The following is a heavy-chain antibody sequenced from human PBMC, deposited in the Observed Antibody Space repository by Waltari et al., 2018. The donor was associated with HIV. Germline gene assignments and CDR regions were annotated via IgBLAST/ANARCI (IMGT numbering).Heavy chain of an antibody. Sequence: QVQLIQSGAEVKKPGASVKVSCKVSGYSLSELTIHWVRQPPGKGLEWMGGLDPEEEEEKYAQKCQGRAAMTEDTSTDTAYLELKGLTFADTAVYYCTLGRVTLTRGNCFDPWGQGTLVSVSS. CDR1: GYSLSELT. CDR3: TLGRVTLTRGNCFDP. CDR2: LDPEEEEE. D-gene: IGHD3-16*01. J-gene: IGHJ5*02. V-gene: IGHV1-24*01.